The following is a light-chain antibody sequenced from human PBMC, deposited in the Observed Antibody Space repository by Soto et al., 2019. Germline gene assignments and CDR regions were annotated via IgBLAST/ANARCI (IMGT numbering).Light chain of an antibody. CDR3: QPYYNLPIT. Sequence: DIQMTQSPSSLSASVGDRVTITCQASQDISNYLNWYQQKPGKAPKLLIYDASNLETGVPPRFSGSGSGTDFTFTISSLQPEDIATYYCQPYYNLPITFGGGTKAEIK. CDR2: DAS. V-gene: IGKV1-33*01. J-gene: IGKJ4*01. CDR1: QDISNY.